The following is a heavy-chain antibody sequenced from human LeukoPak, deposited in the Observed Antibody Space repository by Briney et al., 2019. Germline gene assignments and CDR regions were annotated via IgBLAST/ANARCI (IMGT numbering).Heavy chain of an antibody. J-gene: IGHJ4*02. D-gene: IGHD3-22*01. CDR2: IKQDGGEK. Sequence: PGGSLRLSCAASGFTFSSYWMSWVRQAPGKGLEWVANIKQDGGEKYYVDSVKGRFTISRDNSKNTLYLQMNSLRAEDTAVYYCARDRYYDSSGYTLPDYWGQGTLVTVSS. CDR3: ARDRYYDSSGYTLPDY. CDR1: GFTFSSYW. V-gene: IGHV3-7*01.